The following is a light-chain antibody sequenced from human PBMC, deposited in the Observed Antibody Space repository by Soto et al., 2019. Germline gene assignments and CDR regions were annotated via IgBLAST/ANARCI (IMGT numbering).Light chain of an antibody. V-gene: IGLV1-44*01. Sequence: QSVLTQPPSMSGTPGQRVTISCSGSSSNIGRKGVNWYRHLPGTAPQLLIYTNDRRPSGVPDRFSGSRSGASASLAISGLQSEDEADYYCAAWDDALQGLLFGGGTKLTVL. J-gene: IGLJ3*02. CDR1: SSNIGRKG. CDR3: AAWDDALQGLL. CDR2: TND.